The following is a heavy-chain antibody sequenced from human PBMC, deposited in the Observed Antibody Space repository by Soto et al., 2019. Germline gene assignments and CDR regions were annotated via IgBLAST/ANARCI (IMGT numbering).Heavy chain of an antibody. Sequence: QVQLVQSGAEVKKPGASVKVSCKASGYTFTSYYMHWVRQAPGQGLEWMGVINPSGGSTSYAQEFQDRVTMTRDTSTSTVYMELSSLRSEDTAVYYCARGFSTYGSRWYDNHFDYWCQGALVTVST. CDR1: GYTFTSYY. J-gene: IGHJ4*02. D-gene: IGHD6-13*01. V-gene: IGHV1-46*01. CDR3: ARGFSTYGSRWYDNHFDY. CDR2: INPSGGST.